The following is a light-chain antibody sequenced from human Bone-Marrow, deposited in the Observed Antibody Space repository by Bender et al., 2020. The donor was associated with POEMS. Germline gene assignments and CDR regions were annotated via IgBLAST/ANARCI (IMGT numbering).Light chain of an antibody. CDR3: CSYAGRNNFVV. V-gene: IGLV1-44*01. CDR2: SDN. J-gene: IGLJ2*01. Sequence: QSVLTQPPSASGTPGQRVTISCSGSNSNIGTNAVNWYQQFPGTAPKLLIYSDNQRPSGVPDRFYAFKSGTSASLAISGLQSEDEADYYCCSYAGRNNFVVFGGGTKLTVL. CDR1: NSNIGTNA.